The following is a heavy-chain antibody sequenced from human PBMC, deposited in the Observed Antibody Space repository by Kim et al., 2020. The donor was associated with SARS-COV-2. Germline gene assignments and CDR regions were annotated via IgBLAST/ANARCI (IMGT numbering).Heavy chain of an antibody. CDR2: IKQDGSEK. V-gene: IGHV3-7*01. CDR1: GFTFSSYS. D-gene: IGHD5-12*01. CDR3: AREGDGYNFPYYYGMDV. Sequence: GGSLRLSCAASGFTFSSYSMNWVRQAPGKVLEWVANIKQDGSEKYYVDSVKGRFTISRDNAKNSLYLQMNSLRAEDTAVYYCAREGDGYNFPYYYGMDV. J-gene: IGHJ6*01.